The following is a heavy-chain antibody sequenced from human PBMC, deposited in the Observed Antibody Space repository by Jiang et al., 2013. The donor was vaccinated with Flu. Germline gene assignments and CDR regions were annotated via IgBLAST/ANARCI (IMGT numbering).Heavy chain of an antibody. Sequence: EVKKPGASVKVSCKASGYTFTYYYIHWVRQAPGQGLEWMGVINPSGGSTSYAQKFQGRVTMTRDTSTSTVYMEMSSLRSEDTAVYYCARGPYSSGSYYHLDYWGQGTLVTVSS. CDR1: GYTFTYYY. J-gene: IGHJ4*02. CDR3: ARGPYSSGSYYHLDY. CDR2: INPSGGST. V-gene: IGHV1-46*03. D-gene: IGHD6-19*01.